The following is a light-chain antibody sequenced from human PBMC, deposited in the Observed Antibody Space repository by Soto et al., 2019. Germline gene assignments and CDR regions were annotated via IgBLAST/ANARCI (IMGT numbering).Light chain of an antibody. J-gene: IGLJ3*02. CDR3: YSYAGRNIWV. V-gene: IGLV2-8*01. Sequence: QSALAQPPSASGSPGQSVTISCTGSGSDIGAYNFVSWYQQHPGKAPKLMIFGVTERPSGVPDRFSGSKSGNTASPTVSGLQADDEAVYYCYSYAGRNIWVFGGGTKLTV. CDR2: GVT. CDR1: GSDIGAYNF.